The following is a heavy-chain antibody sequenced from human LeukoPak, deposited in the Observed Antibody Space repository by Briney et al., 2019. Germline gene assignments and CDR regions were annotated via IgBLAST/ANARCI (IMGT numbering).Heavy chain of an antibody. CDR2: ISYDETYE. CDR1: GFTFSSYA. D-gene: IGHD5-18*01. CDR3: ARGSGYSYAFTGRERTKSRLDY. Sequence: GGSLRLSCAASGFTFSSYAMHWVRQAPGKGLEWVALISYDETYEYYADSVKGRFTISRDSAKNTLYLQMNSLRAADTALYYCARGSGYSYAFTGRERTKSRLDYWGQGTLVTVSS. V-gene: IGHV3-30*04. J-gene: IGHJ4*02.